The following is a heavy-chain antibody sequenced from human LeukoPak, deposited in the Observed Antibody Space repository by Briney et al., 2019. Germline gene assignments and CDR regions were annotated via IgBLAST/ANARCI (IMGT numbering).Heavy chain of an antibody. CDR3: ARARYSSGWYYFDY. Sequence: SETLSLTCTVSGGSFSSGSYYWSWIRQPPGKGLEWIGYIYYSGSTNYNPSLKSRVTISVDTSKNQFSLKLSSVTAADTAVYYCARARYSSGWYYFDYWGQGTLVTASS. CDR1: GGSFSSGSYY. V-gene: IGHV4-61*01. D-gene: IGHD6-19*01. J-gene: IGHJ4*02. CDR2: IYYSGST.